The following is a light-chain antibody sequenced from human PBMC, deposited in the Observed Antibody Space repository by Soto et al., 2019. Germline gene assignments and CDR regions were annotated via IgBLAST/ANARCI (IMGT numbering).Light chain of an antibody. CDR1: QNINTW. CDR3: QQYDTFWT. J-gene: IGKJ1*01. V-gene: IGKV1-5*03. CDR2: KAS. Sequence: DIQMTQSPSTLSASIGDRVTITCRASQNINTWLAWYQQKPGKAPKLLISKASTLESGVPLRFSGSGSGTEFTLAISSLQTDDFATYCCQQYDTFWTFGQGTKVEIK.